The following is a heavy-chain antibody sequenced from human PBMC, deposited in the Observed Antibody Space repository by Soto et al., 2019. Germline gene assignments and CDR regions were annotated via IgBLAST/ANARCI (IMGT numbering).Heavy chain of an antibody. V-gene: IGHV4-30-4*01. Sequence: QVQLKESGPGLVKPSQTLSLTCSVSGGSIGSGDYYWSWVRQSPGKGLEWIGYIYYTGNTYYNPSLGSRVTFSVDTSQNLLSLRLSDVTVADTAVYYCARDSRRRADSGTRPLYYFDYWGQGTLVTVSS. CDR2: IYYTGNT. CDR3: ARDSRRRADSGTRPLYYFDY. CDR1: GGSIGSGDYY. J-gene: IGHJ4*02. D-gene: IGHD1-26*01.